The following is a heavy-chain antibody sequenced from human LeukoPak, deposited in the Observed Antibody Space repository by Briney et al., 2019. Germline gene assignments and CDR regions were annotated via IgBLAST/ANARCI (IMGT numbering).Heavy chain of an antibody. V-gene: IGHV4-61*02. CDR3: ARTPKYYDSTGYYIDY. Sequence: SQTLSLTCTVSGDSISSDRYSWTWIRQPGGKGLECIGRIYSSGTTNYNPSLKSRVTISVDTSKNQFSLNLSSVTAADTAVYYCARTPKYYDSTGYYIDYWGQGTLVTVSP. CDR1: GDSISSDRYS. J-gene: IGHJ4*02. D-gene: IGHD3-22*01. CDR2: IYSSGTT.